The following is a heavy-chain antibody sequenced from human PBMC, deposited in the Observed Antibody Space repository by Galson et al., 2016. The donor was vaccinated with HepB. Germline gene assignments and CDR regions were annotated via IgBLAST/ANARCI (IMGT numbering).Heavy chain of an antibody. V-gene: IGHV3-30-3*01. Sequence: SLRLSCAASGFTFNTDAMHWVRQAPGRGLEWVAVVSYDGITKYYADSVNGRFTISRDNSKNTLYLQMNSLSAEDTAVYCCVSPGDEGQRFGLLGVWGQGTTVTVSS. D-gene: IGHD3-10*01. J-gene: IGHJ6*02. CDR2: VSYDGITK. CDR3: VSPGDEGQRFGLLGV. CDR1: GFTFNTDA.